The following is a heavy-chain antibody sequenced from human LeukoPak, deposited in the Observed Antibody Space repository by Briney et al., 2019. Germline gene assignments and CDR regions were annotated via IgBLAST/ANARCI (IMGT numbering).Heavy chain of an antibody. CDR1: GFTVSSNY. V-gene: IGHV3-66*02. CDR3: ASTRSGYYYTRYYYGMDV. D-gene: IGHD3-22*01. Sequence: GGSLRLSCAASGFTVSSNYMSWVRRAPGKGLEWVSVIYSGGSTYYADSVKGRFTISRDNSKNTLYLQMNSLRAEDTAVYYCASTRSGYYYTRYYYGMDVWGQGTTVTVSS. J-gene: IGHJ6*02. CDR2: IYSGGST.